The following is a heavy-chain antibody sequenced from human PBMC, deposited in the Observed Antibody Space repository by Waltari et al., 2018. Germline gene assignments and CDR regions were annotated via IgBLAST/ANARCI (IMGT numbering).Heavy chain of an antibody. CDR1: GGSVTAPSYF. J-gene: IGHJ4*02. D-gene: IGHD2-2*01. V-gene: IGHV4-39*01. CDR2: IYYDGNT. Sequence: QESGPGLLKPSETLSLTCAVSGGSVTAPSYFWGWIRQAPGKGLEWLGNIYYDGNTNYNPSLKSRVSISVDTSQKQFSLKLTSVTATDTAVYYCARQGLYCRSSNCVGLDFSHWGQGTLVAVS. CDR3: ARQGLYCRSSNCVGLDFSH.